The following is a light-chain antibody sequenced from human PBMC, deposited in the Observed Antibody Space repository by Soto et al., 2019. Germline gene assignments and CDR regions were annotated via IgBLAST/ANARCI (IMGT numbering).Light chain of an antibody. CDR1: QSISSW. V-gene: IGKV1-5*01. CDR3: QNYDSSPWT. CDR2: DAS. J-gene: IGKJ1*01. Sequence: DIQMTQSPSTLSASVGDTVTFTCRASQSISSWLAWYQQKPGKAPKLLIYDASSLESGVPSRFSGSGSGTEFTLTISSLQPEDVATYYCQNYDSSPWTFGQGTTVDIK.